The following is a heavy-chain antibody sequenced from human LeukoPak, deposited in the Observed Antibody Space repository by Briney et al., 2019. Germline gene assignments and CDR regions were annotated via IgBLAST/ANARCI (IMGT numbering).Heavy chain of an antibody. Sequence: SETLSLTCTVSGGSISSGGYYWSWIRQPPGKGLEWIGYIYHSGSTYYNPSLKSRVTISVDRSKNQFSLKLSSVTAADTAVYYCARAGGPWFDPWGQGTLVTVSS. CDR3: ARAGGPWFDP. V-gene: IGHV4-30-2*01. J-gene: IGHJ5*02. CDR1: GGSISSGGYY. D-gene: IGHD3-16*01. CDR2: IYHSGST.